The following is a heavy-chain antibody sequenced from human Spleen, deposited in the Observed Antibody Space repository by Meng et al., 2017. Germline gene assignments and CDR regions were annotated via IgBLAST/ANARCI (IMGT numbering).Heavy chain of an antibody. V-gene: IGHV3-23*01. Sequence: GESPKIPWAASGFTFGSYATNWVRQTPGKGLEWVSSIRNRGTTTFYADSVKGRFTISRDNSKNTLYLQMNSLRAEDTAVYYCANYYDISGYYFIRGDAFDIWGQGTMVTVSS. CDR3: ANYYDISGYYFIRGDAFDI. D-gene: IGHD3-22*01. CDR2: IRNRGTTT. J-gene: IGHJ3*02. CDR1: GFTFGSYA.